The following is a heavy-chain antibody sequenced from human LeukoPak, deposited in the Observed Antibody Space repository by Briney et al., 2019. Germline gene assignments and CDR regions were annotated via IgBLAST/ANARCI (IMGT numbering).Heavy chain of an antibody. J-gene: IGHJ4*02. CDR3: ARDRSGSYFDY. Sequence: GGSLRLSCPASGFTFSSYSMNWVGQAPGKGLEWVSSISSSSSYIYYADSVKGRFTISRDNAKNSLYLQMNSLRAEDTAVYYCARDRSGSYFDYWGQGTLVTVSS. CDR1: GFTFSSYS. CDR2: ISSSSSYI. V-gene: IGHV3-21*01. D-gene: IGHD1-26*01.